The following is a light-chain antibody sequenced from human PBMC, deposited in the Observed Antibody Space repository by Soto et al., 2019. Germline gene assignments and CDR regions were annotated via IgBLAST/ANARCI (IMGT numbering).Light chain of an antibody. Sequence: DIVLTQTPLSSPVTLGQPASISCRSSQNLVYSDGNTYLSWLQQRPGQPPRLLIYQISNRFSGVPDRFSGSVAGTDFTLTISRVEAEDVGIYSCVQFSHFPRTFGQGTKVEIK. CDR1: QNLVYSDGNTY. J-gene: IGKJ1*01. V-gene: IGKV2-24*01. CDR2: QIS. CDR3: VQFSHFPRT.